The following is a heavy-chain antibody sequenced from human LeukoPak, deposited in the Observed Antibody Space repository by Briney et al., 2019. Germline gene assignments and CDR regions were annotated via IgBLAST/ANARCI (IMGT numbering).Heavy chain of an antibody. D-gene: IGHD1-1*01. CDR1: GYTFTGYY. CDR2: INPNSGGT. CDR3: ARILEELERPHVDY. Sequence: ASVKVSCKASGYTFTGYYMHWVRQAPGQGLEWMGWINPNSGGTNYAQKFQGRVTITADKSTSTAYMELSSLRSEDTAVYYCARILEELERPHVDYWGQGTLVTVSS. J-gene: IGHJ4*02. V-gene: IGHV1-2*02.